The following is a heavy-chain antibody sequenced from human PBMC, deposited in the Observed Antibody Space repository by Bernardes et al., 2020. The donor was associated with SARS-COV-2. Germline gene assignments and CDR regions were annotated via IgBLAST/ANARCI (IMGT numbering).Heavy chain of an antibody. Sequence: SETLSLTCTVSGGSFVSHYWSWIRQPAGQGLEWIGRIHSRGTTKYNPSLKSRVTLSLDPSKNQFSLRMTSVTAADTAVYYCARDPSASLSGYFDYWGQGTLVTVSS. D-gene: IGHD1-26*01. V-gene: IGHV4-4*07. CDR1: GGSFVSHY. CDR2: IHSRGTT. CDR3: ARDPSASLSGYFDY. J-gene: IGHJ4*02.